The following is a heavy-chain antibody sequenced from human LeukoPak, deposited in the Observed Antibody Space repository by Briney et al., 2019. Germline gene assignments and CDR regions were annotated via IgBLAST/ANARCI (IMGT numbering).Heavy chain of an antibody. V-gene: IGHV3-7*01. CDR2: IKQDGSEK. J-gene: IGHJ4*02. CDR3: ARGVVIRPVYFDY. CDR1: GFTFSSYW. D-gene: IGHD3-3*01. Sequence: PGGSLRLSCAAPGFTFSSYWMSWVRQAPGKGLEWVANIKQDGSEKYYVDSVKGRFTISRDNAKNSLYLQMNSLRAEDTAVYYCARGVVIRPVYFDYWGQGTLVTVSS.